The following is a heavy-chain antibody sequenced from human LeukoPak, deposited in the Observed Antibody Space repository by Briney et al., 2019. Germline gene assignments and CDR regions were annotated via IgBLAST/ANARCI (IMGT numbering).Heavy chain of an antibody. J-gene: IGHJ4*02. D-gene: IGHD1-26*01. Sequence: PSETLSLTCTVSGGSISSYYWSWIRQPPGKGLEWIGYIYYSGSTNYNPSLKSRVTISVDTSKNQFSLKLSSVTAADTAVYYCARVAGSGGSYFSAATIRVFDYWGQGTLVTVSS. V-gene: IGHV4-59*01. CDR3: ARVAGSGGSYFSAATIRVFDY. CDR2: IYYSGST. CDR1: GGSISSYY.